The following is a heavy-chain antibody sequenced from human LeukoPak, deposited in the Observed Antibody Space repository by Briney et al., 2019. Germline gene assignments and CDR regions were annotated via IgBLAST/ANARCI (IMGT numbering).Heavy chain of an antibody. CDR1: GGSISSGGYY. J-gene: IGHJ4*02. CDR3: ARLGPTHEWPERYYFDY. CDR2: VFYTGNT. D-gene: IGHD3-3*01. Sequence: SETLSLTCTVSGGSISSGGYYWSWIRQPPGMGLDWIGYVFYTGNTNYDPSFESRVSMSVDTSKNQFSLRLTSVTAADTAVYYCARLGPTHEWPERYYFDYWGRGALVTVSS. V-gene: IGHV4-61*08.